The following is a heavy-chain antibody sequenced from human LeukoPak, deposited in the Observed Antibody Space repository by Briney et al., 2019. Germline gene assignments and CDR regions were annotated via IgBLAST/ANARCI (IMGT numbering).Heavy chain of an antibody. Sequence: SETLSLTCTVPGGSISSYYWSWIRQPPGKGLEWIGYIYYSGSTNYNPSLKSRVTISVDTSKNQFSLKLSSVTAADTAVYYCARSKGVGAPFDYWGQGTLVTVSS. J-gene: IGHJ4*02. CDR3: ARSKGVGAPFDY. CDR2: IYYSGST. CDR1: GGSISSYY. D-gene: IGHD1-26*01. V-gene: IGHV4-59*01.